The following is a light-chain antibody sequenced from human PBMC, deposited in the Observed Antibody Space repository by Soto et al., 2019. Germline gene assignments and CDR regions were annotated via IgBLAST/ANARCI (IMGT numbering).Light chain of an antibody. CDR2: DAS. J-gene: IGKJ4*01. V-gene: IGKV3-20*01. CDR1: QTVRNNY. CDR3: QQVSSYPLT. Sequence: ELVLTQSPGTLSLSPGERATLSCRASQTVRNNYLAWYQQKPGQAPRLLIYDASSRATGIPDRFSGGGSGTDFTLTISRLEPEDFAVYYCQQVSSYPLTFGGGTKVDIK.